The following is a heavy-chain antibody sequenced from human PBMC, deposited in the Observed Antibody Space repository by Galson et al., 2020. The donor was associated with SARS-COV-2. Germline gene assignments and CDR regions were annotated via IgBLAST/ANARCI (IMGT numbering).Heavy chain of an antibody. V-gene: IGHV4-59*08. D-gene: IGHD3-16*01. CDR1: GGSISSFY. CDR3: ARLAADSIEGRRWWETTDYESYGMDV. CDR2: IYSNGDT. J-gene: IGHJ6*02. Sequence: ASETLSLTCSVSGGSISSFYWTWIRQPPGKGLEWNGSIYSNGDTSYNTTLPSRVTISRDTYNNQFSLRLTSVAAADTAIYYCARLAADSIEGRRWWETTDYESYGMDVWGRGTTVTVSS.